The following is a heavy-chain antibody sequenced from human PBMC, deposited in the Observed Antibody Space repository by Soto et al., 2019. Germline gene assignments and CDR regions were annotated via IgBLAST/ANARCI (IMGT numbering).Heavy chain of an antibody. CDR2: ISYDGSNK. Sequence: QVQLVESGGGVVQPGRSLRLSCAASGFTFSSYGMHWVRQAPGKGLEWVAVISYDGSNKYYADSVKGRFTISRDNSKNTLYLQMNSLRAEDTAVYYCAKDRGDGYKTLFFDYWGQGTLVTVSS. D-gene: IGHD3-10*01. V-gene: IGHV3-30*18. CDR3: AKDRGDGYKTLFFDY. J-gene: IGHJ4*02. CDR1: GFTFSSYG.